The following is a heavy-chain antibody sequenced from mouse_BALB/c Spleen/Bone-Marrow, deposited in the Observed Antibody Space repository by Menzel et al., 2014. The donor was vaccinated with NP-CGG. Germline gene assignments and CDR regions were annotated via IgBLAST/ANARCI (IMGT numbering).Heavy chain of an antibody. D-gene: IGHD1-1*01. CDR3: ARDYYGSSYFDY. V-gene: IGHV2-9*02. CDR1: GFSLTSYG. J-gene: IGHJ2*01. Sequence: VKLVESGPGLVAPSQSLSITCTVPGFSLTSYGVHWVRQPPGKGLEWLGVIWAGGSTNYNSALMSRLSISKDNSKSQVFLKMNSLQTDDTAMYYCARDYYGSSYFDYWGQGTTLTVSS. CDR2: IWAGGST.